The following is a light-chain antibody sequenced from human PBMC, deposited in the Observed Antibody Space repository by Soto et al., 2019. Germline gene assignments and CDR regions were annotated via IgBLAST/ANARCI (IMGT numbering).Light chain of an antibody. CDR3: PQSYRPPWYT. Sequence: DIQMTQSPSSLSASVGDRVTITCRASQSISSYLNWYQQKPGKAPQLLIYDASSLQSGVPSRFSGSRYGTDFPRTIISLVHEDMRTYYCPQSYRPPWYTFRQGTRLEIK. V-gene: IGKV1-39*01. CDR2: DAS. CDR1: QSISSY. J-gene: IGKJ2*01.